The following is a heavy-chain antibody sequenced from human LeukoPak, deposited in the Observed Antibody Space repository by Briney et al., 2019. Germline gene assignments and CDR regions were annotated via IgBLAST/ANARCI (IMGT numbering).Heavy chain of an antibody. CDR2: INPNSGGT. CDR1: GYTFTGYY. CDR3: ARVKGGEYYFDY. V-gene: IGHV1-2*02. D-gene: IGHD3-16*01. J-gene: IGHJ4*02. Sequence: ASVKVSCKASGYTFTGYYMHWVRQAPGQGLEWMGWINPNSGGTNYAQKFQGRVTMTGDTSISTAYMELSRLRSDDTAVYYCARVKGGEYYFDYWGQGTLVTVSS.